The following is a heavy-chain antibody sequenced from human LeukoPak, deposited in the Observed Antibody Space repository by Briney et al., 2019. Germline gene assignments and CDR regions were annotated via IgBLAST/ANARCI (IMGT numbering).Heavy chain of an antibody. CDR1: GYTLTELS. CDR3: ATGSRGSGSYTTPRPFDY. V-gene: IGHV1-24*01. D-gene: IGHD3-10*01. CDR2: FDPEDGET. Sequence: ASVKVSCKVSGYTLTELSMHWVRRAPGKGLEWMGGFDPEDGETIYAQKFQGRVTMTEDTSTDTAYMELSSLRSEDTAVYYCATGSRGSGSYTTPRPFDYWGQGTLVTVSS. J-gene: IGHJ4*02.